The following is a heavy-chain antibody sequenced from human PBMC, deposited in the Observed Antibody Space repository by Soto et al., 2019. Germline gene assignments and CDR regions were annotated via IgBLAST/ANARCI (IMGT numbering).Heavy chain of an antibody. Sequence: GESLKISCKGSVYGFTSYWISWVRQMPGKGLEWMGRIDPSDSYTNYSPSFQGHVTISADKSISTAYLQWSSLKASDTAMYYCARHGVVPAARDDGYYYGMDVGGKGSTVTVSS. J-gene: IGHJ6*04. V-gene: IGHV5-10-1*01. CDR1: VYGFTSYW. CDR3: ARHGVVPAARDDGYYYGMDV. CDR2: IDPSDSYT. D-gene: IGHD2-2*01.